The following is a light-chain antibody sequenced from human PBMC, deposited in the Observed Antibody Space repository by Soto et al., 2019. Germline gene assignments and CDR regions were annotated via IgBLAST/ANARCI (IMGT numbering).Light chain of an antibody. V-gene: IGKV3-20*01. CDR2: AAS. CDR3: QQYGSSPPYT. Sequence: EIVLTQSPGTLSLSPGERATLSCRASQNVGRNYVAWYQQKPGQAPRLLIFAASGRVTGIPDRFSGSGSGTDFTLTITRLEPEDFALYFCQQYGSSPPYTFGQGTTLEIK. CDR1: QNVGRNY. J-gene: IGKJ2*01.